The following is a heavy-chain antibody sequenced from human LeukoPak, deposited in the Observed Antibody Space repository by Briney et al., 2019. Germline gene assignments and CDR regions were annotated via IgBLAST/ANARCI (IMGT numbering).Heavy chain of an antibody. D-gene: IGHD1-7*01. CDR2: IRQDGCET. CDR1: GFTFTNYW. J-gene: IGHJ4*02. V-gene: IGHV3-7*01. Sequence: PGGSLGLSCAASGFTFTNYWMTWVRQAPGKGPEWVANIRQDGCETNYVDSVRGRFTIARDNTKNSLYLQMTSLRGEDTAVYYCASRAGKPGNTPWCFDYWGQGALVTVSS. CDR3: ASRAGKPGNTPWCFDY.